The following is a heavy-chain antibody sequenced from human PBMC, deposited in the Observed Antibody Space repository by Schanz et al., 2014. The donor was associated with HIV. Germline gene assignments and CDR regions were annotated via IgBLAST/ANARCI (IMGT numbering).Heavy chain of an antibody. V-gene: IGHV3-30*18. Sequence: QVQLVESGGGVVQPGRSLRLSCAASGFTFSNYGMHWVRQGPGKGLEWVAFISYDGSNKYYADSVKGRFTISRDNSKNTLYLQMNSLRAEDTAVYYCAKGSSLWSFYYGMDVWGQGTTVTVSS. CDR2: ISYDGSNK. CDR3: AKGSSLWSFYYGMDV. D-gene: IGHD3-10*01. J-gene: IGHJ6*02. CDR1: GFTFSNYG.